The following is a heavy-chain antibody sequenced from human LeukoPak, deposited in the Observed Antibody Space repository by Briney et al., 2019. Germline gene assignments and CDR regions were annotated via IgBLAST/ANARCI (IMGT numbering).Heavy chain of an antibody. CDR2: IIPIFGTA. D-gene: IGHD3-22*01. J-gene: IGHJ4*02. CDR1: GGTFSSYA. V-gene: IGHV1-69*05. Sequence: GASVKVSCKASGGTFSSYAISWVRQAPGQGLEWMGGIIPIFGTANYAQKFQGRVTITTDESTSTAYMELSSLRSEDTAVYYCATLPPNDASSGYYLLGLDYWGQGTLVTVSS. CDR3: ATLPPNDASSGYYLLGLDY.